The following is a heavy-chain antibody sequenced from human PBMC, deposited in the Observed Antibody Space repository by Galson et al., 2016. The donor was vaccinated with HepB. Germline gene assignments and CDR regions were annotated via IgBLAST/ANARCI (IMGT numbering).Heavy chain of an antibody. V-gene: IGHV4-30-2*01. CDR2: IYYSGDT. CDR1: GGSVNSDDYS. D-gene: IGHD3-10*01. J-gene: IGHJ4*02. CDR3: AHLSVIRGVNGGALQY. Sequence: TLSLTCGVSGGSVNSDDYSWTWIRQPPGKGLEWNGYIYYSGDTYYNPSLKSRLTMSLERSRNRFSLKLTSVTAADTATYYCAHLSVIRGVNGGALQYWGQGALVTVSS.